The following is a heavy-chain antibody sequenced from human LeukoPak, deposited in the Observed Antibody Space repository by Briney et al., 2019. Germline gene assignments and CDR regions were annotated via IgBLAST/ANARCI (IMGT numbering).Heavy chain of an antibody. D-gene: IGHD3-22*01. J-gene: IGHJ3*02. CDR2: IYTSGST. Sequence: PSETLSLTCTVSGGSISSYYWSWIRQPAGKGLEWIGRIYTSGSTNYNPSLKSRVTMSVDTSKNQFSLKLGSVTAADTAVYYCARDLDDYYDSSGYLYAFDIWGQGTMVTVSS. CDR3: ARDLDDYYDSSGYLYAFDI. CDR1: GGSISSYY. V-gene: IGHV4-4*07.